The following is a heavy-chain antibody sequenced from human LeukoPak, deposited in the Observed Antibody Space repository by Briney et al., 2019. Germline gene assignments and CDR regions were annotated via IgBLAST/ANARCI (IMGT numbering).Heavy chain of an antibody. V-gene: IGHV3-9*01. CDR2: ISWNSDNI. D-gene: IGHD3-10*01. J-gene: IGHJ4*02. Sequence: GGSLRLSCAASGFTFDDYAMHWVRHAPGKGLEWVSGISWNSDNIVYSDSVKGRFTISRDNAKNSLYLQMNSLRAEDTALYYCARSYGSGSYFDYWGQGILVTVSS. CDR1: GFTFDDYA. CDR3: ARSYGSGSYFDY.